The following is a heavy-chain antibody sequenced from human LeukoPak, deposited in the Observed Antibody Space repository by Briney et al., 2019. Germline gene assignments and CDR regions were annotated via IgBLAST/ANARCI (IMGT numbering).Heavy chain of an antibody. CDR3: ASSYYYYGMDV. J-gene: IGHJ6*02. CDR1: GGSVSSGSYY. V-gene: IGHV4-61*01. Sequence: KPSETLSLTCTVSGGSVSSGSYYWSWIRQPPGKGLEWIGYIYYSGSTNYNPSLKSRVTISIDTSKNQFSLKLSSVTAADTAVYYCASSYYYYGMDVWGQGTTVTVSS. CDR2: IYYSGST.